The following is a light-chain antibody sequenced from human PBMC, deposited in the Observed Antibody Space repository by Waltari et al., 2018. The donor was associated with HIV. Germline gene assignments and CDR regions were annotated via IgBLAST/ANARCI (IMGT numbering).Light chain of an antibody. J-gene: IGKJ1*01. CDR2: GAS. CDR3: HQYGSLPET. V-gene: IGKV3-20*01. Sequence: LMHSPETIPLSPGEASIVFCRTSQPVSSSHLAWYQQKPRQAPRLLVYGASTRAAGIPDRFSGSGSGADFTHSISRQEPEDFAVYYCHQYGSLPETFGQVTKV. CDR1: QPVSSSH.